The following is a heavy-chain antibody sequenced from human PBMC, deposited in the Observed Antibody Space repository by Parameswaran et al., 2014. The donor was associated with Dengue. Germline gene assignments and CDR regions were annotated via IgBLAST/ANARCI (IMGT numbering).Heavy chain of an antibody. CDR3: ARGYCSSTSCYPYYFDY. D-gene: IGHD2-2*01. J-gene: IGHJ4*02. CDR2: ISSSSSYI. V-gene: IGHV3-21*01. Sequence: VRQAPGKGLEWVSSISSSSSYIYYADSVKGRFTISRDNAKNSLYLQMNSLRAEDTAVYYCARGYCSSTSCYPYYFDYWGQGTLVTVSS.